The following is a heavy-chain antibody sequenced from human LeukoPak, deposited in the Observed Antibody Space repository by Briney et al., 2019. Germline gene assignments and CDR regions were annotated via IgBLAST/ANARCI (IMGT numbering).Heavy chain of an antibody. CDR1: GFTFSGYA. CDR3: AKHTLLVVPAATYDY. J-gene: IGHJ4*02. CDR2: ISGSGGST. Sequence: GGSLRLSCAASGFTFSGYAMSWVRQAPGKGLEWVSAISGSGGSTYYADSVKGRFTISRDNSKNTLYLQMNSLRAEDTAVYYCAKHTLLVVPAATYDYWGQGTLVTVSS. V-gene: IGHV3-23*01. D-gene: IGHD2-2*01.